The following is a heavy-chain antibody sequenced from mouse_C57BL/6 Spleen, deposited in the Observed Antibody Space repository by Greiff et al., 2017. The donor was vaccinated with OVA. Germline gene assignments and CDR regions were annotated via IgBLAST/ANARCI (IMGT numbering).Heavy chain of an antibody. CDR2: IHPNSGST. Sequence: QVQLKQSGAELVKPGASVKLSCKASGYTFTSYWMHWVKQRPGQGLEWIGMIHPNSGSTNYNEKFKSKATLTVDKSSSTAYMQLSSLTSEDSAVYYCARYYYGSSYFAYWGQGTLVTVSA. J-gene: IGHJ3*01. D-gene: IGHD1-1*01. V-gene: IGHV1-64*01. CDR1: GYTFTSYW. CDR3: ARYYYGSSYFAY.